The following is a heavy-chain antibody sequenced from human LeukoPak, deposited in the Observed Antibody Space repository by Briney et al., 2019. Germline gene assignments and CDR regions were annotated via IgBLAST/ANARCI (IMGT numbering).Heavy chain of an antibody. Sequence: GASVKVSCKASGYKFSNYGISWVRQAPGQGLEWMGWISAYNGNTNYAQKLQGRVTMTTDTSTSTAYMELRSLRSDDTAVYYCARDLNDIAAAGINWFDPWGQGTLVTVSS. J-gene: IGHJ5*02. CDR2: ISAYNGNT. D-gene: IGHD6-13*01. CDR3: ARDLNDIAAAGINWFDP. CDR1: GYKFSNYG. V-gene: IGHV1-18*01.